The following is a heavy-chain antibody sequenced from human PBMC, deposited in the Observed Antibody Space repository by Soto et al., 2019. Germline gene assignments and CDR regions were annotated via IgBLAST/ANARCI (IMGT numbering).Heavy chain of an antibody. D-gene: IGHD2-15*01. CDR1: GSSLGAFH. J-gene: IGHJ3*02. Sequence: PSETLSLTCAIYGSSLGAFHWTWIRQPPGKGLEWIGELIHGGSTTYNPSLKSRVTFSLDTSKSQFSLHLLSVTAADTAVYYCARDGGRDGTDIWGQGTMVTVSS. CDR3: ARDGGRDGTDI. CDR2: LIHGGST. V-gene: IGHV4-34*12.